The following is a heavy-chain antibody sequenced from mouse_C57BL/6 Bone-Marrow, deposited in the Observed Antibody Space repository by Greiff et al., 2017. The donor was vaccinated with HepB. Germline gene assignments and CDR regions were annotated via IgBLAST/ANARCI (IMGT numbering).Heavy chain of an antibody. CDR2: IYPGDGDT. D-gene: IGHD1-1*01. CDR3: ARPPITTVVESSFAY. V-gene: IGHV1-82*01. Sequence: QVQLQHSGPELVKPGASVKISCKASGYAFSSSWMNWVKQRPGKGLEWIGRIYPGDGDTNYNGKFKGKATLTADKSSSTAYMQLSSLTSEDSAVYFCARPPITTVVESSFAYWGQGTLVTVSA. CDR1: GYAFSSSW. J-gene: IGHJ3*01.